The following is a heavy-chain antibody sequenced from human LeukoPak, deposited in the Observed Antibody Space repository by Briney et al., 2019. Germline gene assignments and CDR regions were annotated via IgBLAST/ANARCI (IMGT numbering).Heavy chain of an antibody. CDR2: IYYSGST. D-gene: IGHD2-8*01. Sequence: SSQTLSLTCTVSGGSISSGDYYWSWIRQPPGKGLEWIGYIYYSGSTYYNPSLKSRVTISVDTSKNQFSLKLSSVTAADTAVYYCARSPPSPATNFVVLWFDPWGQGTLLTVSS. CDR1: GGSISSGDYY. CDR3: ARSPPSPATNFVVLWFDP. V-gene: IGHV4-30-4*08. J-gene: IGHJ5*02.